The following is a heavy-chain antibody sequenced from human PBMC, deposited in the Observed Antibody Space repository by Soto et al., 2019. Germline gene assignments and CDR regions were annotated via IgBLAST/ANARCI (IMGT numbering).Heavy chain of an antibody. CDR1: GGSISSSSYY. CDR3: ARSFPPPSSGSDY. CDR2: IYYSGST. Sequence: QLQLQESGPGLVKPSETLSLTCTVSGGSISSSSYYWGWIRHPPGKGREWIGRIYYSGSTYYNPSLKSRVTISVDTSKNQFSLKLSSVTAADTAVYYCARSFPPPSSGSDYWGQGTLVTVSS. J-gene: IGHJ4*02. V-gene: IGHV4-39*01. D-gene: IGHD3-22*01.